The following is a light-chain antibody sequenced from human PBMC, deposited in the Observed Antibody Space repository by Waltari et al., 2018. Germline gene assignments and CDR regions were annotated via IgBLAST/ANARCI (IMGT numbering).Light chain of an antibody. J-gene: IGLJ3*02. CDR1: RSDVGLYNL. CDR2: EVS. CDR3: CSYAGSSTWV. Sequence: QSALTQPASVSGSPGQSITISCPGTRSDVGLYNLVSGYQQHPGKAPKPMIYEVSKRPSGVSNRFSGSKSGNTASLTISGLQAEDEADYYCCSYAGSSTWVFGGGTKLTVL. V-gene: IGLV2-23*02.